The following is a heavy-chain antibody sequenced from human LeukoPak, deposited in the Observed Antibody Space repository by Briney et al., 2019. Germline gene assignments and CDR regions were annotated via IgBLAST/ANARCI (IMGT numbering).Heavy chain of an antibody. CDR2: IIPIFGTA. Sequence: SVKVSCKASGGTFSSYGISWVRQAPGQGLEWMGGIIPIFGTANYAQKLQGRVTMTRDTSTSTVYMELSSLRSEDTAVYYCARENGGEDYWGQGTLVTVSS. V-gene: IGHV1-69*05. CDR1: GGTFSSYG. CDR3: ARENGGEDY. J-gene: IGHJ4*02. D-gene: IGHD2-21*01.